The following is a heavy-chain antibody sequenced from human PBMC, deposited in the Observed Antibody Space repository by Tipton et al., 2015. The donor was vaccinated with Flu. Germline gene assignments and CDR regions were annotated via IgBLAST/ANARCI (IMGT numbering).Heavy chain of an antibody. CDR1: GGSTIMGSYY. V-gene: IGHV4-61*02. D-gene: IGHD1-1*01. Sequence: TLSLTCTVSGGSTIMGSYYWTWIRQSAGKGLEWIGRMYPGGCSTYNPSFSSRATISVDTSKNQFSLKLTSVIAADTAVYYCAGEFHDAVDVWGQGTTVTVSS. J-gene: IGHJ6*02. CDR3: AGEFHDAVDV. CDR2: MYPGGCS.